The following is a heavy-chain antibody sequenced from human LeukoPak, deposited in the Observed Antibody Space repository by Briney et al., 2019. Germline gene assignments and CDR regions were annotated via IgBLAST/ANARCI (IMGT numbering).Heavy chain of an antibody. CDR3: ATDRGSTLTAANAFDY. J-gene: IGHJ4*02. Sequence: GASVKVSCKASGGTFSSYAISWVRQAPGRGLEWMGGIIPIFGTANYAQKFQGRVTITADESTSTAYMELSSLRSEDTAVYYCATDRGSTLTAANAFDYWGQGTLVTVSS. V-gene: IGHV1-69*13. D-gene: IGHD2-21*02. CDR2: IIPIFGTA. CDR1: GGTFSSYA.